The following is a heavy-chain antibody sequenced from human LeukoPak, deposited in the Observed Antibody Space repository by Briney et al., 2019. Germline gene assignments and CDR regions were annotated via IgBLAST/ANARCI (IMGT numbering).Heavy chain of an antibody. CDR2: IIPIFGTA. J-gene: IGHJ3*02. CDR3: ARDRGSDWDAFDI. CDR1: GGTFSSYA. V-gene: IGHV1-69*05. Sequence: SVKVSCKASGGTFSSYAISWVRQAPGQGLEWMGRIIPIFGTANYAQKFQGRVTITTDESTSTAYMELSSLRSEDTAVYYCARDRGSDWDAFDIWGQGTMVTVSS. D-gene: IGHD3/OR15-3a*01.